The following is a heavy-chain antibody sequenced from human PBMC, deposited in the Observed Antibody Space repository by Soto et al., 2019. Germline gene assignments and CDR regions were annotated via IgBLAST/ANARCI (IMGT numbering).Heavy chain of an antibody. CDR1: GGSISSGGYY. J-gene: IGHJ4*02. CDR3: ARGQGYYYDSSRISGFDY. V-gene: IGHV4-31*03. Sequence: QVQLQESGPGLVKPSQTLSLTCTVSGGSISSGGYYWSWIRQHPGKGLEWIGYIYYSGSTYYNPSLKSRVTISVDTSKNQFYLKLSSVAAADTAVYYCARGQGYYYDSSRISGFDYWGQGTLVTVSS. D-gene: IGHD3-22*01. CDR2: IYYSGST.